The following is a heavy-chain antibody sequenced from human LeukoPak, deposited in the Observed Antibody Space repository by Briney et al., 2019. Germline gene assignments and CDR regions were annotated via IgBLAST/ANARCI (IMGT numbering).Heavy chain of an antibody. D-gene: IGHD1-26*01. CDR1: GGSISSGSHY. J-gene: IGHJ5*02. Sequence: PSETLSLTCTVSGGSISSGSHYWSWIRQPAGKGLEWIGRIYSSGNTNYNPSLKSRVTISLDTSKNQFSLKLSSVTAADTAVYYCAGEVGGSWFDPWGLGTLSPSPQ. CDR2: IYSSGNT. V-gene: IGHV4-61*02. CDR3: AGEVGGSWFDP.